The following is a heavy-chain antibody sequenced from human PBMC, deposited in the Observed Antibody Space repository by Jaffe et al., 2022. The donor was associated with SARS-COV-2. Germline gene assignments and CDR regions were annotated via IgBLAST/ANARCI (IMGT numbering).Heavy chain of an antibody. CDR3: CRAYPRFGEIFFGYYYMDV. Sequence: EVQVVESGGGLVQPGRSLRLSCTASGFALGDYALSWFRQAPGKGLEWVGFIRSKAYSGTTEYAASLRGRVTISRDQSKTIAYLEVTSLKTEDTAVYYCCRAYPRFGEIFFGYYYMDVWGKGTTVTVSS. CDR1: GFALGDYA. V-gene: IGHV3-49*03. J-gene: IGHJ6*03. CDR2: IRSKAYSGTT. D-gene: IGHD3-10*01.